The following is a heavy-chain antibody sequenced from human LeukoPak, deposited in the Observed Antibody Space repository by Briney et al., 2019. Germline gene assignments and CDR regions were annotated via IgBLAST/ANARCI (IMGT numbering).Heavy chain of an antibody. CDR1: GASITTGGYS. V-gene: IGHV4-31*02. J-gene: IGHJ4*02. CDR3: VGTPNSGSYQTTSVDY. Sequence: PSQTLSLTCSVSGASITTGGYSWSWIRQHPGKGLEWIGYIYFGGSTYYNPSLKSRVTISLDTSKNEVSLRLTSVTAADTAVYYCVGTPNSGSYQTTSVDYWGQGTLVTVSS. CDR2: IYFGGST. D-gene: IGHD3-10*01.